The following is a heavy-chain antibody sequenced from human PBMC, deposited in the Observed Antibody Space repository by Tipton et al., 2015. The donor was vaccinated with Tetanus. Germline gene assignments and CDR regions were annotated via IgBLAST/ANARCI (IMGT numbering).Heavy chain of an antibody. D-gene: IGHD6-19*01. V-gene: IGHV3-7*01. CDR2: INEDGSGN. Sequence: SLRLSCAASGFTFSRFWMTWGRQAPGKGLEWVANINEDGSGNYCVDSVKGRCTISRDNAGNSLFLQMKSLRVEDTAVYFWTRGIAVSRYYFYGIDVWCQGTTITVSS. CDR1: GFTFSRFW. J-gene: IGHJ6*02. CDR3: TRGIAVSRYYFYGIDV.